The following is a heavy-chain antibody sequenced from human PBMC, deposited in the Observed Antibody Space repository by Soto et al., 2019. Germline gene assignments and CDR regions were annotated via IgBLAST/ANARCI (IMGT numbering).Heavy chain of an antibody. CDR1: GFTFSSYW. Sequence: GGSLRLSCAASGFTFSSYWMSWVRQAPGKGLEWVANIKQDGSEKYYVDSVKGRFTISRDNAKNSLYLQMNSLRAEDTAVYYCASSYFYDSGGYYPFDYWGQGTRVTVAS. V-gene: IGHV3-7*02. CDR2: IKQDGSEK. D-gene: IGHD3-22*01. J-gene: IGHJ4*02. CDR3: ASSYFYDSGGYYPFDY.